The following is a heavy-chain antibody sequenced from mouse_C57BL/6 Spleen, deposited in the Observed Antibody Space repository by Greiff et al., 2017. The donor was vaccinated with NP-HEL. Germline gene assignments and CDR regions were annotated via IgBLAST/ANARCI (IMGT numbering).Heavy chain of an antibody. CDR2: ISDGGSYT. CDR3: ARDRDYYGSSHWYFDV. D-gene: IGHD1-1*01. Sequence: EVKLMESGGGLVKPGGSLKLSCAASGFTFSSYAMSWVRQTPEKRLEWVATISDGGSYTYYPDNVKGRFTISRDNAKNNLYLQMSHLMSEDTAMYYCARDRDYYGSSHWYFDVWGTGTTVTVSS. CDR1: GFTFSSYA. J-gene: IGHJ1*03. V-gene: IGHV5-4*01.